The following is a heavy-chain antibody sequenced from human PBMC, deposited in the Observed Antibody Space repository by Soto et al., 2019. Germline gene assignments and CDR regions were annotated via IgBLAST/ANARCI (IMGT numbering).Heavy chain of an antibody. CDR1: GGSINSGGYY. CDR2: IYYSGST. Sequence: TLSLTCTVSGGSINSGGYYWSWIRQHPGKGLEWIGYIYYSGSTYYNPSLKSRVTISIDTSKNQFSLKLSSVTAADTAVYCCARAQTIFGIITVFDYWGRGTLVTVSS. CDR3: ARAQTIFGIITVFDY. J-gene: IGHJ4*02. D-gene: IGHD3-3*01. V-gene: IGHV4-31*03.